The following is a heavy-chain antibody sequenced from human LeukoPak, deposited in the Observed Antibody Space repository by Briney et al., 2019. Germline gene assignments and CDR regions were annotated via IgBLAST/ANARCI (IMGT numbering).Heavy chain of an antibody. CDR1: GFTFISYE. Sequence: GGSLRLSCAASGFTFISYESSWVRQAPGKGLEWVSYISSGSSTIYYADSVKGRFTISRDNAKNSLYLQLNSLRAEDTAVYYCARGNNDGVGWEYSFDYWGQGTLVTVSS. CDR3: ARGNNDGVGWEYSFDY. D-gene: IGHD1/OR15-1a*01. V-gene: IGHV3-48*03. CDR2: ISSGSSTI. J-gene: IGHJ4*02.